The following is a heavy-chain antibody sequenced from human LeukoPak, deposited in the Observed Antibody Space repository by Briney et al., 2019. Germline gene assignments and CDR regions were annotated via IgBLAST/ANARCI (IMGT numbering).Heavy chain of an antibody. V-gene: IGHV1-69*04. J-gene: IGHJ4*02. D-gene: IGHD6-13*01. CDR2: IIPILNIA. CDR3: ARVMNGYSSSSRELPDY. Sequence: ASVKVSCKASGGTFSSYAISWVRQAPGQGLEWMGRIIPILNIADNAQKFQGRMTITADKSTSTAYMELSSLRSEDTAVYYCARVMNGYSSSSRELPDYWGQGTLVTVSS. CDR1: GGTFSSYA.